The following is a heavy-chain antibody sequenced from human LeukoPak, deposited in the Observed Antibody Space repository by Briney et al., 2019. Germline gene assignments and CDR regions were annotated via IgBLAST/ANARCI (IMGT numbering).Heavy chain of an antibody. CDR2: ISAYNGNT. J-gene: IGHJ4*02. Sequence: ASVKVSCKASGCTFTSYGISWVRQAPGQGLEWMGWISAYNGNTNYAQKLQGRVTMTTDTSTSTAYIELRSLRSDDTAVYYCARDPTIAVAGPGYWGQGTLVTVSS. V-gene: IGHV1-18*01. CDR1: GCTFTSYG. CDR3: ARDPTIAVAGPGY. D-gene: IGHD6-19*01.